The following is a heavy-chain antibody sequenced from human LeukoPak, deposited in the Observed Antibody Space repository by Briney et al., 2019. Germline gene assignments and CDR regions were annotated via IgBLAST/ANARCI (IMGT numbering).Heavy chain of an antibody. D-gene: IGHD5-12*01. Sequence: ASVKVSCKASGYTFTSYAMHWVRQAPGQRLEWMGWINAGNGNTKYSQKFQGRVTITRDTSASIAYMELSSLRSEDTALYYCARWDSGYYGDAFDIWGQGTMVTVSS. J-gene: IGHJ3*02. CDR1: GYTFTSYA. CDR3: ARWDSGYYGDAFDI. CDR2: INAGNGNT. V-gene: IGHV1-3*01.